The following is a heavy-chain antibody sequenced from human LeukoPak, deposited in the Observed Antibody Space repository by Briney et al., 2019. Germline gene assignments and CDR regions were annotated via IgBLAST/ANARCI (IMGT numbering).Heavy chain of an antibody. CDR3: ARLTPGGWYFDY. CDR1: GGSFSGYY. V-gene: IGHV4-34*01. CDR2: INHSGST. D-gene: IGHD2-15*01. Sequence: PSETLSLTCAVYGGSFSGYYWSWIRQPPGKGLEWIGEINHSGSTNYNPSLESRVTISVDTSKNQFSLKLSSVTAADTAVYYCARLTPGGWYFDYWGQGTLVTVSS. J-gene: IGHJ4*02.